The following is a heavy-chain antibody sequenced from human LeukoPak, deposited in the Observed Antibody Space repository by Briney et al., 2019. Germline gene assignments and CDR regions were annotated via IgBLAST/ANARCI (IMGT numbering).Heavy chain of an antibody. V-gene: IGHV4-39*07. D-gene: IGHD2-2*01. Sequence: SETLSLTCTVSGGSISSSSYYWGWIRQPPGKGPEWIGSIYYSGSTYYNPSLKSRVTISVDTSKNQFSLKLSSVTAADTAVYYCAREVVVVPAAMGCFDYWGQGTLVTVSS. J-gene: IGHJ4*02. CDR3: AREVVVVPAAMGCFDY. CDR1: GGSISSSSYY. CDR2: IYYSGST.